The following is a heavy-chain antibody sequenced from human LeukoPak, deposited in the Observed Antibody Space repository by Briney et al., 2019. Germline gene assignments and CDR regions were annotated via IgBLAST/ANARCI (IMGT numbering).Heavy chain of an antibody. V-gene: IGHV3-23*01. J-gene: IGHJ3*02. CDR1: GFTFSSYA. CDR2: ISGSGGST. Sequence: GGSLRLSCAASGFTFSSYAMSWVRQAPGKGLEWVSVISGSGGSTYYADSVKGRFTISRDNSKNTLYLQMNSLRAEDTAVYYCAKGEGSYGDYVEDAFDIWGQGTMVTDSS. D-gene: IGHD4-17*01. CDR3: AKGEGSYGDYVEDAFDI.